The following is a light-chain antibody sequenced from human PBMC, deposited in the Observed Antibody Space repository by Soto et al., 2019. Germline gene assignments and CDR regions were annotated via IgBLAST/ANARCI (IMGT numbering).Light chain of an antibody. J-gene: IGKJ2*01. CDR3: QQYNSLT. Sequence: DIQMTQSPSTLSASVGDRVTITCRASQSISSWLAWYQQKPGKAPKLLIYKASSLESGVPSRFSGSGSGTEFTLTIISLQPDDFATYYRQQYNSLTFGQGTKLEIK. V-gene: IGKV1-5*03. CDR1: QSISSW. CDR2: KAS.